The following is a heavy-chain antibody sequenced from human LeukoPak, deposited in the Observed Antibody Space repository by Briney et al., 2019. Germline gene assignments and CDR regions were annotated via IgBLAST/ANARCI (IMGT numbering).Heavy chain of an antibody. CDR1: GFTFSSYA. D-gene: IGHD2-2*01. CDR2: ISGSGGST. V-gene: IGHV3-23*01. J-gene: IGHJ4*02. Sequence: PGGSLRLSCAASGFTFSSYAMSWVRQAPGPGLEWVSAISGSGGSTYYADSVKGRFTISRDNSKNTLYLQMNSLRAEDTAVYYCAKSLRVVPAAYDYWGQGTLVTVSS. CDR3: AKSLRVVPAAYDY.